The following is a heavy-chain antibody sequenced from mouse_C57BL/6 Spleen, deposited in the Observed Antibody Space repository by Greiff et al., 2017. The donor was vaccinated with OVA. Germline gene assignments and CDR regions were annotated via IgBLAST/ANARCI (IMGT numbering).Heavy chain of an antibody. J-gene: IGHJ1*03. CDR2: IDPEDGDT. CDR1: GFNIKDYY. CDR3: TDWPNGSSYGWYFDV. D-gene: IGHD1-1*01. V-gene: IGHV14-1*01. Sequence: EVKLQESGAELVRPGASVKLSCTASGFNIKDYYMHWVKQRPEQGLEWIGRIDPEDGDTEYAPKFQGKATMTADTSSNTAYLQLSSLTSEDTAVYYCTDWPNGSSYGWYFDVWGTGTTVTVSS.